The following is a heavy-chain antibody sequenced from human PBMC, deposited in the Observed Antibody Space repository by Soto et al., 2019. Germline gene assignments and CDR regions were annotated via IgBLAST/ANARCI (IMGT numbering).Heavy chain of an antibody. D-gene: IGHD3-3*01. CDR3: ARADIGYYDFWSGPPGFYFDY. V-gene: IGHV4-30-4*01. Sequence: SETLSLTCTVSGGSISSGDYYWSWIRQPPGKGLEWIGYIYYSGSTYYNPSLKSRVTISVDTSKNQFSLKLSSVTAADTAVYYCARADIGYYDFWSGPPGFYFDYWGQGTLVTVSS. CDR2: IYYSGST. CDR1: GGSISSGDYY. J-gene: IGHJ4*02.